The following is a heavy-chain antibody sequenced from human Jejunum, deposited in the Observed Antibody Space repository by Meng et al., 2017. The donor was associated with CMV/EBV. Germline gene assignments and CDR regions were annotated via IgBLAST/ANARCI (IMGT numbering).Heavy chain of an antibody. J-gene: IGHJ5*02. CDR1: FSLNNYA. Sequence: FSLNNYAMHWVRQAPGKGLEHVSVISGNGGATYYADSVKGRFTISRDNSKNTLYLQMGSLRADDMAVYYCARDQNENYPYNWFDPWGQGTLVTVSS. V-gene: IGHV3-64*02. D-gene: IGHD1-7*01. CDR2: ISGNGGAT. CDR3: ARDQNENYPYNWFDP.